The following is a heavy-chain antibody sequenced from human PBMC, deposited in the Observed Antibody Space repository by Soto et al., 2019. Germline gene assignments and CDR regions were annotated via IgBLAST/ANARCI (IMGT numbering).Heavy chain of an antibody. D-gene: IGHD3-22*01. Sequence: SDTLSLTCTVSGGSVSSGSYYWSWIRQPPGKGLEWIGYIYYSGSTNYNPSLKSRVTISVDTSKNQFSLKLSSVTAADTAVYYCARGNYYDSSGYYPPYFQHWGQGTLVTVSS. V-gene: IGHV4-61*01. J-gene: IGHJ1*01. CDR2: IYYSGST. CDR1: GGSVSSGSYY. CDR3: ARGNYYDSSGYYPPYFQH.